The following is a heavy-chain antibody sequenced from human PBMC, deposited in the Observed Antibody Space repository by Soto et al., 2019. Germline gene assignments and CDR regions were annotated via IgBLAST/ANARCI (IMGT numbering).Heavy chain of an antibody. Sequence: TSVKLSCKDSGFTFTSTAVQWVRQARGQRLEWIGWIVVGSDNTNYAQKFQERVTITRDMSTGTAYMELSSLRSEDTAVYYCAATLDSNSGSGYYGMDVWGQGTTVTVSS. V-gene: IGHV1-58*01. CDR1: GFTFTSTA. D-gene: IGHD3-10*01. CDR3: AATLDSNSGSGYYGMDV. J-gene: IGHJ6*02. CDR2: IVVGSDNT.